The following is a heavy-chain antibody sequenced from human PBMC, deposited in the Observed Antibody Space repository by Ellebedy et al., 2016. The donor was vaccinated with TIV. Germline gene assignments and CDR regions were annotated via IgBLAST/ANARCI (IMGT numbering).Heavy chain of an antibody. V-gene: IGHV4-59*01. CDR3: ARVNYQLRFGYWFDP. J-gene: IGHJ5*02. D-gene: IGHD3-3*01. CDR1: GGSINSDY. CDR2: ISHTGST. Sequence: MPSETLSLTCAVSGGSINSDYWSWIRQTPGKGLEWIGYISHTGSTFYNPSLESRVTISVDTSKNNFSLKLISVTPADTAVYYCARVNYQLRFGYWFDPWGQGTLVAVSS.